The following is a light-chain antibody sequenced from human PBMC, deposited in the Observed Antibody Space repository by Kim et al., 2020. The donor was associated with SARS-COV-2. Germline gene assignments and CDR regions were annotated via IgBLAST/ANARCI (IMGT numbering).Light chain of an antibody. CDR2: DAS. V-gene: IGKV1D-13*01. J-gene: IGKJ4*01. CDR3: QQFKNYPHT. CDR1: QGISSA. Sequence: ASVGDRVTITCRGSQGISSAVGWYQQRPGKAPNLLIYDASGLASGVPSRFSGSGSGTDFTLTISSLQPEDFATYYCQQFKNYPHTFGGGTKVDIK.